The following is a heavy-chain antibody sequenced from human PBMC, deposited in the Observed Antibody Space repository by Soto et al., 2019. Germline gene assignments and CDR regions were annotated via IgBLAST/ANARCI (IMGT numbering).Heavy chain of an antibody. CDR2: IMPMFGTS. CDR1: GGTFSGYA. V-gene: IGHV1-69*01. J-gene: IGHJ4*02. CDR3: ARGSCSSTSCYKEYYFDL. Sequence: QVQLVQSGAEVKKPGSSVKVSCKASGGTFSGYAISWVRQAPGQGLEWMGEIMPMFGTSNYAQKFQGRVTITADESTSTAYMELSSLRSEETAVYYCARGSCSSTSCYKEYYFDLWGQGTLVTVSS. D-gene: IGHD2-2*02.